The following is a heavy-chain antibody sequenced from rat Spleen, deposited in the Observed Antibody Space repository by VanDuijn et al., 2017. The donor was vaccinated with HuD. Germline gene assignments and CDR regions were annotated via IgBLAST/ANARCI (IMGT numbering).Heavy chain of an antibody. CDR3: TRAPGKGYVMDA. CDR1: GFSLTGYS. J-gene: IGHJ4*01. D-gene: IGHD5-1*01. CDR2: MWSDGRT. Sequence: EVQLKESGPGLVQPSQTLSLTCTVSGFSLTGYSVHWVRQPPGKGLEWVGVMWSDGRTAYNSALTSRLSITRDTSKSQLFLKMNSLQTEDTAIYYCTRAPGKGYVMDAWGQGTAVTVSS. V-gene: IGHV2S63*01.